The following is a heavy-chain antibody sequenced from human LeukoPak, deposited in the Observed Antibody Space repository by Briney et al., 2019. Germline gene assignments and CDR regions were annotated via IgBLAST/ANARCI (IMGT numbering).Heavy chain of an antibody. D-gene: IGHD3-10*01. CDR1: GYSFTSYW. J-gene: IGHJ4*02. CDR3: ARQDYYGSGSYYAPSYY. Sequence: GESLKISCQGSGYSFTSYWIAWVGQMPGKVLEWRGIIYPGDSGNRFSPYFQGQVTISADKSISTAYLQWSSLKASDTAMYYCARQDYYGSGSYYAPSYYWCPGTLVTVSS. CDR2: IYPGDSGN. V-gene: IGHV5-51*01.